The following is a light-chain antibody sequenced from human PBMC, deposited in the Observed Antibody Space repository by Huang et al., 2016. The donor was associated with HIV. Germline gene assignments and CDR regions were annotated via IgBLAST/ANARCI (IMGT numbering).Light chain of an antibody. V-gene: IGKV4-1*01. CDR3: QQYYKTPLT. Sequence: DIVMTQSPDSLAVSLGARATITCKSSQSVFYSSNENNYLAWYQQKPGQPPRLLIYWASAREAGVPDRFNGSGSGTDFTVTISNLQAEDVAVYYCQQYYKTPLTFGGGTKVEIK. CDR2: WAS. CDR1: QSVFYSSNENNY. J-gene: IGKJ4*01.